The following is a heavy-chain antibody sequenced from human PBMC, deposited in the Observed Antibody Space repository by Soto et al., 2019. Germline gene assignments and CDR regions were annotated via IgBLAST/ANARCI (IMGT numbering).Heavy chain of an antibody. J-gene: IGHJ5*02. V-gene: IGHV4-59*01. CDR2: VYSSGGT. CDR3: AREVVGLTHYFDP. CDR1: GGSISSSY. Sequence: SETLSLACTVSGGSISSSYWSWIRQAPGKGLEWIGYVYSSGGTNYNPSIKSRVIISIDTSKNQFSLKIISVTAADTAVYYCAREVVGLTHYFDPWAQRTLVTISS. D-gene: IGHD1-26*01.